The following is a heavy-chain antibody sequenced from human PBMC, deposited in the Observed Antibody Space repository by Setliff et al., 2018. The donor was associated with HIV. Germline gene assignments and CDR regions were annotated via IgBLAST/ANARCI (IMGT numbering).Heavy chain of an antibody. CDR2: IYYSGST. J-gene: IGHJ6*03. CDR3: ARLEYYYYMDV. V-gene: IGHV4-59*08. CDR1: GGSISSNY. Sequence: SETLSLTCTVSGGSISSNYWSWIQQPPGKGLEWIAYIYYSGSTNYNPPLKSRVSISLDTSKNQFSLKLSSVTAADTAVYYCARLEYYYYMDVWGKGTPVTVSS.